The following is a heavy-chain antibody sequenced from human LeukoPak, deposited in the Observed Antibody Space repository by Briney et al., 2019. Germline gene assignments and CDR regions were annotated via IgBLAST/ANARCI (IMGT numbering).Heavy chain of an antibody. V-gene: IGHV3-43*01. CDR2: ISRNGAVT. CDR1: GLIFDDYT. D-gene: IGHD1-26*01. J-gene: IGHJ4*02. CDR3: ARAAGIVGATYFDY. Sequence: PGGSLRLSCAASGLIFDDYTMHWVRQAPGKGLEWVSLISRNGAVTKYADSVKGRFTISRDNAKNSLYLQMNSLRAEDTAVYYCARAAGIVGATYFDYWGQGTLVTVSS.